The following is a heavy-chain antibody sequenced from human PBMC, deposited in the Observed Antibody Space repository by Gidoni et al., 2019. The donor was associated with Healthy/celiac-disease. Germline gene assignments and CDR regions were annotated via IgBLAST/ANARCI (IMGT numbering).Heavy chain of an antibody. V-gene: IGHV3-11*01. CDR2: ISSSVSTI. CDR3: ARRRYYYDSSGYYSYAFDI. Sequence: QVQLVEYGGGLVKPGGSRRLSCAASVFTFSDYYLSWIRQAPGKGLEWVSYISSSVSTIHYADSVKGRFTISRDNANNSLYLQMNSLRAEDTAVYYCARRRYYYDSSGYYSYAFDIWGQGTMVTVSS. J-gene: IGHJ3*02. CDR1: VFTFSDYY. D-gene: IGHD3-22*01.